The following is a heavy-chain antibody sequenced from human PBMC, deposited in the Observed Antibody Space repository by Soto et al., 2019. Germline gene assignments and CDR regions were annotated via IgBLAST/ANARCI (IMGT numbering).Heavy chain of an antibody. V-gene: IGHV3-9*01. J-gene: IGHJ3*02. CDR1: GFTFDDYG. CDR3: AEELTSAAAGTAFDI. Sequence: EVQLVESGGTLVQPGRSLRLSCAASGFTFDDYGMHWVRQGPGKGLEWVSGISWNSGSIGYADAVKGRFTISRDNAKNSLYLQMNSLRPEDTALYYCAEELTSAAAGTAFDIWGQGTMVTVSS. CDR2: ISWNSGSI. D-gene: IGHD6-13*01.